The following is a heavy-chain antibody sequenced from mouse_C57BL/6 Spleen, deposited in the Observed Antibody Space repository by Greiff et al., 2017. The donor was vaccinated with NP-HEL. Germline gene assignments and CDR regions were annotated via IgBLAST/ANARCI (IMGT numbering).Heavy chain of an antibody. Sequence: EVQLVESGPGLVKPSQSLSLTCSVTGYSITSGYYWNWIRQFPGNKLEWMGYISYDGSNNYNPSLKNRISITRDTSKNQFFLKLNSVTTEDTATYYCARSTGTDWFAYWGQGTLVTVSA. CDR1: GYSITSGYY. D-gene: IGHD4-1*02. V-gene: IGHV3-6*01. CDR3: ARSTGTDWFAY. J-gene: IGHJ3*01. CDR2: ISYDGSN.